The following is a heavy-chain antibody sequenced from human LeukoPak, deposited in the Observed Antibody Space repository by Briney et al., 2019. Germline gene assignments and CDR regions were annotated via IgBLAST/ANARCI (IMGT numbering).Heavy chain of an antibody. CDR3: AKAAPAIVGATRGYFQH. D-gene: IGHD1-26*01. CDR2: ISSSGGST. Sequence: GGSLRLSCAASGFTFSSYAMSWVRQAPGKGLEWVSAISSSGGSTYYADSVKGRFTISRDNSKNTLYLQMNSLRAEDTAVYYCAKAAPAIVGATRGYFQHWGQGTLVTVSS. J-gene: IGHJ1*01. V-gene: IGHV3-23*01. CDR1: GFTFSSYA.